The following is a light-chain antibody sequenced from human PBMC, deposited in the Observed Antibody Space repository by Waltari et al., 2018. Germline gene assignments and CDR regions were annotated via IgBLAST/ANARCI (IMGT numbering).Light chain of an antibody. V-gene: IGKV3-11*01. CDR1: QSVARY. CDR3: QHRGNSPTT. J-gene: IGKJ5*01. CDR2: GAS. Sequence: EIVLPPSLDTLSLSRGERATLSCRASQSVARYLAWYQQKPGQSPRLLIYGASIRATGIPARFSGSCSVTDFTLTISGLEPDDFAVYCCQHRGNSPTTFGQGTRLEI.